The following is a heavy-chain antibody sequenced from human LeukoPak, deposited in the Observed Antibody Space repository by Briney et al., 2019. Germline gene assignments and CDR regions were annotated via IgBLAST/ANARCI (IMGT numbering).Heavy chain of an antibody. CDR1: GGSISSYY. CDR2: IYYSGST. D-gene: IGHD6-13*01. V-gene: IGHV4-59*12. CDR3: ARDGSIAAAGALDY. J-gene: IGHJ4*02. Sequence: PSETLSLTCTVSGGSISSYYWSWIRQPPGKGLEWIGSIYYSGSTYYNPSLKSRVTISVDTSKNQFSLKLSSVTAADTAVYYCARDGSIAAAGALDYWGQGTLVTVSS.